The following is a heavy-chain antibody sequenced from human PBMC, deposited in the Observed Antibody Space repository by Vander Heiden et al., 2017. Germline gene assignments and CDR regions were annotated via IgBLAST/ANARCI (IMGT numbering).Heavy chain of an antibody. J-gene: IGHJ3*01. Sequence: QVQPAVSGGGLVKPGWSLRASCAAFGFIFSDCYMSWIRQAPGKGLRWVSFITRSGTATYYADSVKGRFTISRDNAKYSLFLQINSLRAEDTAVYYCARFGTGYGAIDFWGRGTVVTVSS. D-gene: IGHD3-10*01. CDR2: ITRSGTAT. CDR3: ARFGTGYGAIDF. V-gene: IGHV3-11*01. CDR1: GFIFSDCY.